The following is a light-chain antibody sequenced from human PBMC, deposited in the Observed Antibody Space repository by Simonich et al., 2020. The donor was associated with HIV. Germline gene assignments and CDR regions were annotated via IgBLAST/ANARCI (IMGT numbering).Light chain of an antibody. V-gene: IGKV3D-15*01. CDR1: QSVSSN. J-gene: IGKJ1*01. Sequence: EIVMTQSPATLSVSPGERATLSCRASQSVSSNLAWYQQKPGQAPRLLIYGASTRVTGIPGRFIGSGSGTEFTLTISSLQSEDFAVYYCQQYYSNSPATFGQGTKVEIK. CDR3: QQYYSNSPAT. CDR2: GAS.